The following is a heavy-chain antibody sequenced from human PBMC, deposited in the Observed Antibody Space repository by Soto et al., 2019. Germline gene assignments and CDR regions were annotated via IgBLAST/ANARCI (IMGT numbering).Heavy chain of an antibody. Sequence: GASVKVSCKASGYTFTSYAMHWLRQSPGQRLEWMGWINAGNGNTKYSQKFQGRVTITRDTSASTAYMELSSLRSEDTAVYYCARDEELELRAFDIWGQGTMVTVSS. CDR2: INAGNGNT. CDR3: ARDEELELRAFDI. V-gene: IGHV1-3*01. CDR1: GYTFTSYA. J-gene: IGHJ3*02. D-gene: IGHD1-7*01.